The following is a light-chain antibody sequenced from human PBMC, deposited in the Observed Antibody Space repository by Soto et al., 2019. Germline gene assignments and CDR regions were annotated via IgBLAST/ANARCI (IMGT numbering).Light chain of an antibody. V-gene: IGLV2-11*01. CDR2: DVS. CDR1: SSDVGGYNY. CDR3: CSYAGSYTHYV. J-gene: IGLJ1*01. Sequence: QSALTQPRSVSGSPGQSVTISCTGTSSDVGGYNYVSWYQQHPGKAPKLMIYDVSKRPSGVPDRFSGSKSGNTASLTISGLQAEDEADYYCCSYAGSYTHYVFGTGTKRTV.